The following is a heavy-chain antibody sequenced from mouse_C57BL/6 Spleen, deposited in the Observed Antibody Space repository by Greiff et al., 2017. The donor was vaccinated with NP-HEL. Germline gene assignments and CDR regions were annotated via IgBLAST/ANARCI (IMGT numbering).Heavy chain of an antibody. Sequence: QVQLQQPGTELVKPGASVKLSCKASGYTFTSYWMHWVKQRPGQGLEWIGNINPSNGGTNYNEKFKSKATLTVDKSSSTAYMQLSSLTSEDSAVYYCARSGRQLRLQDAMDYWGQGTSVTVSS. V-gene: IGHV1-53*01. D-gene: IGHD3-2*02. CDR3: ARSGRQLRLQDAMDY. J-gene: IGHJ4*01. CDR1: GYTFTSYW. CDR2: INPSNGGT.